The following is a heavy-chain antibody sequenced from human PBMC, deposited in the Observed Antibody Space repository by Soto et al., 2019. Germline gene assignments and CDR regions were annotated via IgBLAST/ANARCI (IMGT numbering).Heavy chain of an antibody. D-gene: IGHD2-15*01. CDR1: GFTFSSYA. V-gene: IGHV3-23*01. Sequence: EVQLLESGGGLVQPGGSLRLSCTASGFTFSSYAMAWVRQAPGTGLAWVSGIDGSGGDTSFPDSVKGRFSIPRDNSKKMLYLHMHSLRAEDTARYYCAKEMVAAAYVDTSPFDFWGQGTLVTVSS. J-gene: IGHJ4*02. CDR3: AKEMVAAAYVDTSPFDF. CDR2: IDGSGGDT.